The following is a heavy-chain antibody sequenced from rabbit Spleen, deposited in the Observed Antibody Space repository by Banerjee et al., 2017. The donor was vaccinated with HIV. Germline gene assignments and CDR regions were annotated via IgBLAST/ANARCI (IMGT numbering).Heavy chain of an antibody. J-gene: IGHJ2*01. CDR2: IDTNDGDT. V-gene: IGHV1S45*01. CDR3: ARNYVNAFDP. Sequence: QEQLTETGGDLVKPEGSLKLSCTASGFSFSNKAVMCWVRQAPGKGLEWIACIDTNDGDTDYANWPKGRFTVSKTSSTTVTLQMTSLTAADTATYFCARNYVNAFDPWGPGTLVTVS. D-gene: IGHD1-1*01. CDR1: GFSFSNKAV.